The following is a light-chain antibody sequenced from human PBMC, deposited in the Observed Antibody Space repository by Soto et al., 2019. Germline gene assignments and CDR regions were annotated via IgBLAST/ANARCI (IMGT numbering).Light chain of an antibody. CDR2: EDT. CDR1: SSDVGSYNL. Sequence: QSVLTQPASVSGSPGQSVTISCTGTSSDVGSYNLVSWYQQHPGKAPKVVIYEDTKRPSGVSDHFSGSKSGNTASLTISGLQADDEADYYCSSYAGSSTLVFGGGTNVTVL. CDR3: SSYAGSSTLV. V-gene: IGLV2-23*01. J-gene: IGLJ3*02.